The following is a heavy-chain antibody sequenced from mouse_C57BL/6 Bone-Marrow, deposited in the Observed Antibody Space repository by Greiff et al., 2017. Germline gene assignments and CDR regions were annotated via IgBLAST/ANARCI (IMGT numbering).Heavy chain of an antibody. D-gene: IGHD2-1*01. J-gene: IGHJ4*01. V-gene: IGHV5-6*02. CDR2: ISSGGSYT. CDR3: ARRFDGNNY. CDR1: GFTFSSYG. Sequence: EVKLVESGGDLVKPGGSLKLSCAASGFTFSSYGMSWVRQTPDKRLEWVATISSGGSYTYYPDSVKGRFTISRDNAKNTLYLQMSSLKSEDTAMYYCARRFDGNNYWGQGTSVTVSS.